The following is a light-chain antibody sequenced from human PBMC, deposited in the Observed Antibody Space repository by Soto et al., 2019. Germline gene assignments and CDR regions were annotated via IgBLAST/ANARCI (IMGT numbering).Light chain of an antibody. CDR1: SSDVGGYNF. Sequence: QSALTQPRSVSGSPGQSVTISCTGTSSDVGGYNFVSWYQQHPGKVPELIIYDVSQRPSGVPDRFSGSKSGNTASLTISGLQAEDEADYSCCSFAGSYSYVFGTATKLTVL. J-gene: IGLJ1*01. CDR2: DVS. CDR3: CSFAGSYSYV. V-gene: IGLV2-11*01.